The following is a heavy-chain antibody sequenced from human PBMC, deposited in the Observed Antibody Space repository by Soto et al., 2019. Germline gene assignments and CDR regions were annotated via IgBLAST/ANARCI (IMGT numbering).Heavy chain of an antibody. CDR2: INHSGST. CDR3: ARGRLADY. V-gene: IGHV4-34*01. J-gene: IGHJ4*02. D-gene: IGHD6-25*01. CDR1: GGSFSGYY. Sequence: QVQLQQWGAGLLKPSETLSLTCAVYGGSFSGYYWSWIRQPPGKGLEWIGEINHSGSTNYNPSLKMRGTISVDTSKNQFSLTLSSVTAADTAVYYCARGRLADYWGQGTLVTVSS.